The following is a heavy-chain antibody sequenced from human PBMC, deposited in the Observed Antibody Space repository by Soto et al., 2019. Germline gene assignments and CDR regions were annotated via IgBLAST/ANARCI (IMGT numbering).Heavy chain of an antibody. Sequence: ASVKVSCKVSGYTLTELSMHWVRQAPGKGLEWMGGFDPEDGETIYAQKFQGRVTMTEDTSTDTAYMELSSLRSEDTAVYYCATAVVWQQEYTPSVLAYCGQGTLVTVSS. CDR1: GYTLTELS. D-gene: IGHD6-13*01. CDR2: FDPEDGET. V-gene: IGHV1-24*01. J-gene: IGHJ4*02. CDR3: ATAVVWQQEYTPSVLAY.